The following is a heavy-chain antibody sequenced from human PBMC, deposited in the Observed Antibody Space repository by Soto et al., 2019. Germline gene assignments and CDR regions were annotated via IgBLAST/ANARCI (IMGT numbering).Heavy chain of an antibody. Sequence: GGSLRLSCAASGFTFSSYAMSWVRQAPGKGLEWVSAISGSGGSTYYADSVKGRFTISRDNSKNTLYLQMNSLRAEDTAVYYCAKDLGYCSSTSCGLKIFDYWGQGTLVTVSS. CDR3: AKDLGYCSSTSCGLKIFDY. D-gene: IGHD2-2*01. CDR1: GFTFSSYA. V-gene: IGHV3-23*01. J-gene: IGHJ4*02. CDR2: ISGSGGST.